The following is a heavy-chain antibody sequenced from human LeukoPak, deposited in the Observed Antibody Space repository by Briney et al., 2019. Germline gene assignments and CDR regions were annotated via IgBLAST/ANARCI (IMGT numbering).Heavy chain of an antibody. J-gene: IGHJ3*02. CDR3: AKGVAAAGTHAFDI. Sequence: GGSLRLSCAASGFTFSIYGMHWVRQAPGKGLEWVAFIRYDGSNKYYADSVKGRFTISRDNSKNTLYLQMNSLRAEDTAVYYCAKGVAAAGTHAFDIWGQGAMVTISS. D-gene: IGHD6-13*01. V-gene: IGHV3-30*02. CDR1: GFTFSIYG. CDR2: IRYDGSNK.